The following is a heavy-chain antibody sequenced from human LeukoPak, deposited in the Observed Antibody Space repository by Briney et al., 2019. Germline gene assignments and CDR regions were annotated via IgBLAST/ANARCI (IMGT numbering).Heavy chain of an antibody. CDR1: GFTFSSYA. CDR2: ISYAGSSK. J-gene: IGHJ4*02. V-gene: IGHV3-30*04. D-gene: IGHD5-24*01. CDR3: ARYEMATIEY. Sequence: PGGSLRLSCAASGFTFSSYAMHWVRQAPGKGLEWVAVISYAGSSKDYADSVKGRFTISRDDSKNTLYLQMNSLRAEDTAVYYCARYEMATIEYWGQGTLVTVSP.